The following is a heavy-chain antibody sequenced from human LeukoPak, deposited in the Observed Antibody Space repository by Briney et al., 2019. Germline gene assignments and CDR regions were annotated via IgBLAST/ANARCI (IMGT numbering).Heavy chain of an antibody. CDR2: IYYSGST. J-gene: IGHJ6*03. D-gene: IGHD3-3*01. CDR3: ARSGAIFGAVNYYYYMDV. V-gene: IGHV4-39*01. CDR1: GGSISSSSYY. Sequence: SETLSLTCTVSGGSISSSSYYWGWIRQPPGKGLEWIGSIYYSGSTYYNPSLKSRVTISVDTSKNQFSLKLSSVTAADTAVYYCARSGAIFGAVNYYYYMDVWGKGTTVTVSS.